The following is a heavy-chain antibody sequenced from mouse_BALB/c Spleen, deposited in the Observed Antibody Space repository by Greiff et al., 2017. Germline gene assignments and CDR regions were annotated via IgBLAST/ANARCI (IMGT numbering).Heavy chain of an antibody. V-gene: IGHV3-2*02. CDR3: ARERGNYPLWYFDV. CDR2: ISYSGST. J-gene: IGHJ1*01. Sequence: EVQLQESGPGLVKPSQSLSLTCTVTGYSITSDYAWNWIRQFPGTKLEWMGYISYSGSTSYNPSLKSRISITRDTSKNQFFLQLNSVTTEDTATDYCARERGNYPLWYFDVWGAGTTVTVSS. D-gene: IGHD2-1*01. CDR1: GYSITSDYA.